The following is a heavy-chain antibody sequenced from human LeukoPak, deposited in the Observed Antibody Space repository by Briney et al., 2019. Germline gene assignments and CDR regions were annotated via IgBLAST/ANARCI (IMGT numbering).Heavy chain of an antibody. Sequence: SETLSLTCTVSGGSISSSSYYWGWIRQPPGKGLEWIGSIYYSGSTYYNPSLKSRVTISVDTSKNQFSLKLSSVTAADTAVYYCARRDSNYGGGFDYWGQGTLVTVSS. CDR2: IYYSGST. J-gene: IGHJ4*02. CDR3: ARRDSNYGGGFDY. D-gene: IGHD4-11*01. CDR1: GGSISSSSYY. V-gene: IGHV4-39*01.